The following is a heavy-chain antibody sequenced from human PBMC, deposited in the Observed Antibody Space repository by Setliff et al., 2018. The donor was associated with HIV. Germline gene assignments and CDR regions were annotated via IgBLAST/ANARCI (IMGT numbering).Heavy chain of an antibody. CDR1: GGTFRSHE. CDR2: IVPILNTG. Sequence: SVKVSCKASGGTFRSHEISWVRQAPGQGLEWMGGIVPILNTGNYAPKFQGRVTITADESTTTAYMELSSLRSEDTAVYYCARIPNHSSGFDYWGQETPVTVSS. CDR3: ARIPNHSSGFDY. D-gene: IGHD3-22*01. J-gene: IGHJ4*02. V-gene: IGHV1-69*13.